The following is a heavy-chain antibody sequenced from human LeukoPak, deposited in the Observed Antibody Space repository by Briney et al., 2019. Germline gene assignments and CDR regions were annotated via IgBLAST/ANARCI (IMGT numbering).Heavy chain of an antibody. CDR2: ISYDGSNK. D-gene: IGHD3/OR15-3a*01. CDR1: EFTFSSYG. Sequence: GGSLRLSCAASEFTFSSYGMHWVRQAPGKGLEWVAVISYDGSNKYYADSVKGRFTISRDNSKNTLYLQMNSLRAEDTAVYYCARDSGFSGTQRGEYWGQGTLVTVSS. V-gene: IGHV3-30*19. CDR3: ARDSGFSGTQRGEY. J-gene: IGHJ4*02.